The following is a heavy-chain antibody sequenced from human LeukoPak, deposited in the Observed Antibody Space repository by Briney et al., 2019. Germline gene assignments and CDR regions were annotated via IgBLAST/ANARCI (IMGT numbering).Heavy chain of an antibody. D-gene: IGHD5-18*01. CDR2: MNPNSGNT. CDR3: ARARGYSYGYAFDY. CDR1: GYTFTSYD. V-gene: IGHV1-8*01. J-gene: IGHJ4*02. Sequence: VASVKVSCKASGYTFTSYDINWVQQATGQGLEWMGWMNPNSGNTGYAQKFQGRVTLTRNTSISTAYMELSSLRSEDTAVYYCARARGYSYGYAFDYWGQGTLVTVSS.